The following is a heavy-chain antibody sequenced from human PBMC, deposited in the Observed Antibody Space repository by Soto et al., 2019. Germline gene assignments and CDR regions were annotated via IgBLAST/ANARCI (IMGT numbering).Heavy chain of an antibody. Sequence: GESLKISCKGSGYSFTSYWISWVRQMPGKGLEWMGRIDPSDSCTNYSPSFQGHVTISADKSISTAYLQWSSLKASDTAMYYCAKTYYYDSSGYYFDYWGQGTLVTVSS. J-gene: IGHJ4*02. V-gene: IGHV5-10-1*01. CDR2: IDPSDSCT. CDR3: AKTYYYDSSGYYFDY. CDR1: GYSFTSYW. D-gene: IGHD3-22*01.